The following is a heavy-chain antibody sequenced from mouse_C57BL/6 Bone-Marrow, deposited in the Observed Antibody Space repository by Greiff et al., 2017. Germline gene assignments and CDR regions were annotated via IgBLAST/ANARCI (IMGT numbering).Heavy chain of an antibody. CDR1: GYAISSDW. Sequence: QVQLQQSGAELVKPGASVKISCKASGYAISSDWMNWVKQRPGKGLEWIGRIYPGDGDTYYNRKFKGKATLTADKYSSTAYLQLSSLTSEDSAVYFCATLDYNCFDFWGQGTTLTVAS. V-gene: IGHV1-80*01. CDR2: IYPGDGDT. CDR3: ATLDYNCFDF. J-gene: IGHJ2*01. D-gene: IGHD2-4*01.